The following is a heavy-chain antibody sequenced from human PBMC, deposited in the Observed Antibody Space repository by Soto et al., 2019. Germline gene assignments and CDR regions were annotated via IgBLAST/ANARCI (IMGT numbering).Heavy chain of an antibody. CDR3: ARGGRSAYYYYMGV. Sequence: QVQLQESGPGLVKPSETLSLTCTVSGGSISTYYWSWVRQPPGKGLEWIGYVYYSGSTNYNPSLTSRVTISVDTSQNQFSLKLTSVTAADTAMYYCARGGRSAYYYYMGVWGKGTTVTVSS. J-gene: IGHJ6*03. CDR1: GGSISTYY. CDR2: VYYSGST. V-gene: IGHV4-59*01.